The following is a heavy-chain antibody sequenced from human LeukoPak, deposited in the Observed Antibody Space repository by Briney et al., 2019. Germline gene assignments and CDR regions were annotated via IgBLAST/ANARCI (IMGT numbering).Heavy chain of an antibody. CDR2: ISYDGSNK. Sequence: GGSLRLSSAASGFTFSSYGMHWVRQAPGKGLEWVAIISYDGSNKYYADSVKGRFTISRDNSKNTLYLQMNSLRAEDTAVYYCVISHRPRQWPLVVWGQGTLVTVSS. D-gene: IGHD6-13*01. CDR1: GFTFSSYG. V-gene: IGHV3-30*03. CDR3: VISHRPRQWPLVV. J-gene: IGHJ4*02.